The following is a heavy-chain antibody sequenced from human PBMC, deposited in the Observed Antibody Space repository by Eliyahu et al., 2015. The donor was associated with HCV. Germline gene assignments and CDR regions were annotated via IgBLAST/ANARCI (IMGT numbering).Heavy chain of an antibody. CDR1: GYTFXSYY. CDR2: INPSGGST. CDR3: ARGYCSSTSCYADYYYYGMDV. V-gene: IGHV1-46*01. J-gene: IGHJ6*02. D-gene: IGHD2-2*01. Sequence: QVQLVQSGAEVKKPGASVKVSCKASGYTFXSYYXHWVRQAPGQGLEWMGIINPSGGSTSYAQKFQGRVTMTRDTSTSTVYMELSSLRSEDTAVYYCARGYCSSTSCYADYYYYGMDVWGQGTTVTVSS.